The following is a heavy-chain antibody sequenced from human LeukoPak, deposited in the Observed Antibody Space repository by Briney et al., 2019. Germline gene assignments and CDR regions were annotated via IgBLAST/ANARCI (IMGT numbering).Heavy chain of an antibody. CDR2: IYYSGST. CDR3: ARGPGYGRRRYFDL. D-gene: IGHD3-10*01. Sequence: SETLSLTCTVSGGSISSYYWSWIRQPPGKGLEWIGYIYYSGSTNYNPSLKSRVTISVDTSKNQFSLKLSSVTAADTAVYYCARGPGYGRRRYFDLWGRGTLVTVSS. J-gene: IGHJ2*01. CDR1: GGSISSYY. V-gene: IGHV4-59*01.